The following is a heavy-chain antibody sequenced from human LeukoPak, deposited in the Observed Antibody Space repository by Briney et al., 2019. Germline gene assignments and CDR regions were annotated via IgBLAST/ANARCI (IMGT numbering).Heavy chain of an antibody. Sequence: GGSLRLSCAASGFTFSSYGMHWVRQAPGKGLEWVAFIRYDGSNKYYTDSVKGRFTISRDNSKNTLYLQMNSLRDEDTAVYYCAKNARVGDELEDYYFDYWGQGNLVTVSS. CDR3: AKNARVGDELEDYYFDY. V-gene: IGHV3-30*02. D-gene: IGHD1-1*01. CDR2: IRYDGSNK. CDR1: GFTFSSYG. J-gene: IGHJ4*02.